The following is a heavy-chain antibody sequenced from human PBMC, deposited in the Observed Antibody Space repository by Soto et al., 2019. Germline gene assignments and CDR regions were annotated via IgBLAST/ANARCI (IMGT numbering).Heavy chain of an antibody. D-gene: IGHD5-12*01. CDR2: IYSGGST. V-gene: IGHV3-66*01. CDR3: ARSGKRGYSGYDPFDY. Sequence: EVQLVESGGGLVQPGGSLRLSCAASGFTVSSNYMSWVRQAPGKGLEWVSVIYSGGSTYYADSVKGRFTISRDNSKNTMYLQMNSLRDEDTAVYYCARSGKRGYSGYDPFDYWGQGTLVTVSS. CDR1: GFTVSSNY. J-gene: IGHJ4*02.